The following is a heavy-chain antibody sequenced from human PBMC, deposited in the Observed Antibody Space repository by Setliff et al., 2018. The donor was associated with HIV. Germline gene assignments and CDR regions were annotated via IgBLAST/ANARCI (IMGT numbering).Heavy chain of an antibody. V-gene: IGHV4-59*12. D-gene: IGHD2-15*01. CDR3: ARVGRRVVVAATDY. CDR1: GDSIDNRYY. CDR2: IYYSGTT. Sequence: PSETLSLTCVVSGDSIDNRYYWAWIRQPPGRGLEWIGYIYYSGTTYYNPSLKSRVTISVDTSKNQFSLKLSSVTAADTAVYYCARVGRRVVVAATDYWGQGTLVTVSS. J-gene: IGHJ4*02.